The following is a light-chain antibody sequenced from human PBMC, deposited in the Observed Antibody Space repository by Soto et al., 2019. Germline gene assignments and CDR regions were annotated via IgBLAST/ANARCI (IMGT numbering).Light chain of an antibody. V-gene: IGKV3-11*01. CDR1: QSVDSH. J-gene: IGKJ5*01. CDR3: QQRSDWPIT. Sequence: EIGLRQAPATRSLYPGEKTAPSFRASQSVDSHLVWYQQKPGQAPRLLIFAASNRATGIPVRFSGSGSGTDFTLAINRLEPDDFAVYYCQQRSDWPITFGQGTRLEIK. CDR2: AAS.